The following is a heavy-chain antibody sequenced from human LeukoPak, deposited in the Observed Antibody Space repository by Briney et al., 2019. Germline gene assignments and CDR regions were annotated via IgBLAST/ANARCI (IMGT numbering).Heavy chain of an antibody. CDR3: ARGRTASWSLDY. CDR2: MNPNIDNT. D-gene: IGHD6-13*01. Sequence: ASVKVSCKASGYTFTSYDINWVRQATGQALEWMGWMNPNIDNTGYAYKYQARVTMTRNTSISTAYMELSRLRSKAAAVYYCARGRTASWSLDYWGQGTLVTVSS. V-gene: IGHV1-8*01. CDR1: GYTFTSYD. J-gene: IGHJ4*02.